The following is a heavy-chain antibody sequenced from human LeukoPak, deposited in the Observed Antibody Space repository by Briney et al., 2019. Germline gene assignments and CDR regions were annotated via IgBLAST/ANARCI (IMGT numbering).Heavy chain of an antibody. CDR3: ARRTTYYALSGYYYYIDV. CDR1: GGSISSDY. V-gene: IGHV4-59*08. J-gene: IGHJ6*03. Sequence: SETLSLTCTVSGGSISSDYWNWIRQPPGKGLEWIVNVYYTGSTIYSPSLDSRVTISIDTSKTQFSLRLTSVTAADTAVYYCARRTTYYALSGYYYYIDVWGKGTTVTVSS. CDR2: VYYTGST. D-gene: IGHD3-3*01.